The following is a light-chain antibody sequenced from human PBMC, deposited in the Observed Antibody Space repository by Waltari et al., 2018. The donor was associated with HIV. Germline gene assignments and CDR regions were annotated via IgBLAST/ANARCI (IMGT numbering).Light chain of an antibody. CDR2: AAS. V-gene: IGKV1-39*01. J-gene: IGKJ3*01. CDR3: QESFSDTFT. Sequence: DIQMTQSPSSLSASIGDTVTITCRASQTIASYLNWYQQKSGKAPKLLIYAASTLQSGVPSRISGSRSGTDFTLTIAGLQPEDVAIYFCQESFSDTFTFGPGTKVEI. CDR1: QTIASY.